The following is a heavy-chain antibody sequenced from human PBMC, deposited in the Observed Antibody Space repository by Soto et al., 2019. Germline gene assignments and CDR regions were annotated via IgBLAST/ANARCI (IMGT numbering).Heavy chain of an antibody. CDR2: IRNKVNSYTT. J-gene: IGHJ1*01. CDR1: GFTFSDYY. D-gene: IGHD4-17*01. CDR3: ARVHDNGLRSFQY. V-gene: IGHV3-72*01. Sequence: EVQLVESGGGLVQPGGSLRLSCVGSGFTFSDYYMDWVRQVPGKGLEWVARIRNKVNSYTTEYAASVKGRWTISRDDSNSVGYLQMNSLKTEDTAVYHCARVHDNGLRSFQYWGQGTLVTVSS.